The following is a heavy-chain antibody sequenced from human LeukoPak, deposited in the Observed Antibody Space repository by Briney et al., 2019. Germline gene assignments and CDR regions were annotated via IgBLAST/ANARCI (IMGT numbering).Heavy chain of an antibody. D-gene: IGHD1-26*01. CDR1: GYSISSGYY. CDR3: ARIKPLVGATTHALPDY. CDR2: IYHSGST. J-gene: IGHJ4*02. V-gene: IGHV4-38-2*02. Sequence: SETLSLTCTVSGYSISSGYYWGWIRQPPGKGLEWIGSIYHSGSTYYNPSLKSRVTIPVDTSKNQFSLKLSSVTAADTAVYYCARIKPLVGATTHALPDYWGQGTLVTVSS.